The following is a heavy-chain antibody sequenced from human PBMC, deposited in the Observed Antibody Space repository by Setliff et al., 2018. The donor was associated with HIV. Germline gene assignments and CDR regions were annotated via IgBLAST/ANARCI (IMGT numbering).Heavy chain of an antibody. V-gene: IGHV3-7*05. CDR3: AKDRYSSGWYWFDP. D-gene: IGHD6-19*01. CDR1: GFNFSSYW. J-gene: IGHJ5*02. CDR2: IKQYGSEK. Sequence: PGRSLRLSCADSGFNFSSYWRIWVRQAPGKGLEWVAKIKQYGSEKCYVDSVKGRFTISRDNSKNTLYLQMNSLRAEDTAVYYCAKDRYSSGWYWFDPWGQGTLVTVSS.